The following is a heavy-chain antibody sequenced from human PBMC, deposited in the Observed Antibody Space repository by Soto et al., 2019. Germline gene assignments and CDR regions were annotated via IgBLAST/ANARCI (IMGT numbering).Heavy chain of an antibody. V-gene: IGHV4-39*01. CDR2: MYYSGST. CDR1: GDSISISSYY. Sequence: PSETLSLTCTISGDSISISSYYWAWIRQPPGKGLEWIGSMYYSGSTYNNPSLKSRVTMSADTPKNQFSLKLSSVTAADTAVYYCARGGRRLRYFDWLGPTALFYWGQGTLVTVSS. CDR3: ARGGRRLRYFDWLGPTALFY. D-gene: IGHD3-9*01. J-gene: IGHJ4*02.